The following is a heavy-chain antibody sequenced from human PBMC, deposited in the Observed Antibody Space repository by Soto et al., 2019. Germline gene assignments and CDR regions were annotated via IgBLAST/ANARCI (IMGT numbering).Heavy chain of an antibody. D-gene: IGHD5-18*01. J-gene: IGHJ4*02. CDR2: IIPMFRTP. Sequence: QVQLVQSGAEVKKPGSSVKVSCKSSGGIFGSNAISWVRQAPGQGLEWMGGIIPMFRTPNYAQKFQGRVTITADESTSTAYMELNSLRSEDTAVYFCARDGVDTPMIDWGQGTLLTVSS. CDR3: ARDGVDTPMID. V-gene: IGHV1-69*01. CDR1: GGIFGSNA.